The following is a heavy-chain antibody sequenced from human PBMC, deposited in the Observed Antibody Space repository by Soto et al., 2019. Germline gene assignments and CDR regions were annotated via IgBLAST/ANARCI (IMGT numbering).Heavy chain of an antibody. CDR1: GYSFTSYW. D-gene: IGHD2-21*01. CDR2: IDPSDSYT. V-gene: IGHV5-10-1*01. J-gene: IGHJ6*02. Sequence: PGESLKISFKGSGYSFTSYWISWVRQIPGKGLEWMGRIDPSDSYTSYSPSFQGHVTISADKSISTAYLQWSSLKASDTAMYYCANQVGVNTTRDYGMDAWGQGTTVTVSS. CDR3: ANQVGVNTTRDYGMDA.